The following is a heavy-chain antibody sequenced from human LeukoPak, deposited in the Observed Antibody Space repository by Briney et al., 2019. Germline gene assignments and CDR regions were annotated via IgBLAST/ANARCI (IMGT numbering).Heavy chain of an antibody. V-gene: IGHV3-33*01. D-gene: IGHD3-3*01. CDR2: IWYDGSNE. Sequence: GGSLRLSCAASGLTFRNHGMHWVRQAPGKGLEWVAVIWYDGSNEYYADSVKGRFTISRDNSKNTLHLQMNSLRADDTAVYYCARVITIFINAYDLWGQGTMVTVSS. CDR3: ARVITIFINAYDL. CDR1: GLTFRNHG. J-gene: IGHJ3*01.